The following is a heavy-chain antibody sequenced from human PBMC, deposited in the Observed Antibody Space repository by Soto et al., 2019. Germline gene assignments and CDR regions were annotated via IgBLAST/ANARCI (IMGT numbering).Heavy chain of an antibody. CDR2: INHSGST. CDR3: ASRIAAAGHNWFDP. Sequence: QVQLQQWGAGLLKPSETLSLTCAVYGGSFSGYYWSWIRQPPGKGLEWIGEINHSGSTNYNPSLKRRVTISVDTSKNQFSLKLSSVTAADTAVYYCASRIAAAGHNWFDPWGQGTLVTVSS. J-gene: IGHJ5*02. V-gene: IGHV4-34*01. CDR1: GGSFSGYY. D-gene: IGHD6-13*01.